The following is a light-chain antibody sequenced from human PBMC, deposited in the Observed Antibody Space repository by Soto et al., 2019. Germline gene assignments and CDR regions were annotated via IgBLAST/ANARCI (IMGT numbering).Light chain of an antibody. Sequence: DVQMTQSPSSLSASVGDSVTITCRASQSVFNHLMWFQQRPGKGPKLLIYDASSLHAGVPSRFSGRGYGADFTLHISTVQPEDAAIYCCHQRSSTPLTFGGGTRVELK. J-gene: IGKJ4*01. CDR3: HQRSSTPLT. CDR1: QSVFNH. CDR2: DAS. V-gene: IGKV1-39*01.